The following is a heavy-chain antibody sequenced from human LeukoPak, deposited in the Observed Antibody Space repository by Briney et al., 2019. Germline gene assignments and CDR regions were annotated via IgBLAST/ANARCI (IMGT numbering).Heavy chain of an antibody. CDR3: ARVQGLLWFEN. CDR2: IYSGGST. J-gene: IGHJ5*02. Sequence: PGGSLRLSCAASGFTVSSNYMSWVRQAPGKGLEWVSVIYSGGSTYYADSVKGRFTISRDNSKNTLYLQMNSLRAEDTAVYYCARVQGLLWFENWGQGTLVTVSS. D-gene: IGHD1-26*01. V-gene: IGHV3-66*01. CDR1: GFTVSSNY.